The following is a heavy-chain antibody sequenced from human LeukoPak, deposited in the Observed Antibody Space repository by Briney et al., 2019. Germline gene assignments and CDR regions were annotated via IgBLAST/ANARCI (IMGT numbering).Heavy chain of an antibody. CDR1: GFTFSSYW. J-gene: IGHJ4*01. Sequence: GGSLRLSCAASGFTFSSYWMTWVRQAPGKGLEWVANTKQDGSEKSYVDSVKGRFTISRDNTKNSLYLQMSSLRAEDTAVYYCARDGTAAGLYFDLWGQGTLVTVSS. CDR3: ARDGTAAGLYFDL. V-gene: IGHV3-7*01. CDR2: TKQDGSEK. D-gene: IGHD6-13*01.